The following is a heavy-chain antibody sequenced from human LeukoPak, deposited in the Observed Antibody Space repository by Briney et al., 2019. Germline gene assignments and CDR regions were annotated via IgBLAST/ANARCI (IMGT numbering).Heavy chain of an antibody. CDR2: IKQDGSEK. D-gene: IGHD5-12*01. J-gene: IGHJ6*03. CDR3: ARESGYVGYYYYMDV. V-gene: IGHV3-7*01. Sequence: GGSLRLSCAASGFTFSSYWMGWVRQAPGKGLEWVANIKQDGSEKYYVDSVKGRFTISRDNAKNSLYLQMNSLRAEDTAVYYCARESGYVGYYYYMDVWGKGTTVTVSS. CDR1: GFTFSSYW.